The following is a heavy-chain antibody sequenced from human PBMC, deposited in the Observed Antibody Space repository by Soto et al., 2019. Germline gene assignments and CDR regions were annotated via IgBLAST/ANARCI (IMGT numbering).Heavy chain of an antibody. J-gene: IGHJ4*02. V-gene: IGHV3-23*01. D-gene: IGHD4-17*01. Sequence: EVQLLESGGGLVRPGGSLRLSCVGSGFTFSTYAMTWVRQAPGKGLEWVSAISVGGGITKYADSVKGRFTISRDNSKNPLYLQMNSLRAEDTARYYGAKDPNGDYIGAFDSWGQGTLVTVSS. CDR3: AKDPNGDYIGAFDS. CDR2: ISVGGGIT. CDR1: GFTFSTYA.